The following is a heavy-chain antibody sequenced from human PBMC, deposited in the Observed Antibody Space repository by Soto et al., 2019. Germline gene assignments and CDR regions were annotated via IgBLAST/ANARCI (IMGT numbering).Heavy chain of an antibody. CDR2: ISGNGGSP. J-gene: IGHJ6*02. Sequence: GGSLRLSCAASGFTFSSYAMSWVRQAPGKGLEGVSVISGNGGSPYYADSVKGRFAISRDNSKNTLYLQMNSLRAEDSAIYYCAKELARGYGMDVWGQGTTVTVSS. CDR3: AKELARGYGMDV. V-gene: IGHV3-23*01. CDR1: GFTFSSYA. D-gene: IGHD1-1*01.